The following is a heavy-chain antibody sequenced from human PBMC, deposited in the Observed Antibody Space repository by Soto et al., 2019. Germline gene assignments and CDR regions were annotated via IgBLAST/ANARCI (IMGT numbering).Heavy chain of an antibody. CDR1: GYTFTSYY. Sequence: GASVKVSCKASGYTFTSYYMHWVRQAPGQGLEWMGIINPSGGSTSYAQKFQGRVTMTRDTSTSTVYMELSSLRSEDTAVYYCATIGASNYDSSGYPFDYWGQGTLVTVSS. CDR2: INPSGGST. CDR3: ATIGASNYDSSGYPFDY. J-gene: IGHJ4*02. V-gene: IGHV1-46*01. D-gene: IGHD3-22*01.